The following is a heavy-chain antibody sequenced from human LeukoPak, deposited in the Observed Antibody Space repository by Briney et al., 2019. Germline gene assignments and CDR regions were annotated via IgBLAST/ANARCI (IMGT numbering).Heavy chain of an antibody. CDR2: INHSGST. D-gene: IGHD3-9*01. J-gene: IGHJ6*03. Sequence: NPSETLSLTCAVYGGSFSVYYWSWIRHPPGKGLEWIGEINHSGSTNYNPPLKSRDTISVDTSKNQFSLKLSSVTAADTAVYYCARRGPYDILTGYSKYYYYMDVWGKGTTVTISS. CDR3: ARRGPYDILTGYSKYYYYMDV. V-gene: IGHV4-34*01. CDR1: GGSFSVYY.